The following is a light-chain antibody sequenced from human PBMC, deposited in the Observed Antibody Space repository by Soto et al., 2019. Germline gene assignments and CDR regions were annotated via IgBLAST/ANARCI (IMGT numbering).Light chain of an antibody. Sequence: DIQMTQSPSTLSASVGDRVTITCRAGQSISTWLAWYQQKPGKAPKLLIYDASSLESGVPSRFSGSGSGTEFILTISSLQPDDFATYYCQEYKSYPYTFGQGTNLEIK. CDR3: QEYKSYPYT. J-gene: IGKJ2*01. V-gene: IGKV1-5*01. CDR1: QSISTW. CDR2: DAS.